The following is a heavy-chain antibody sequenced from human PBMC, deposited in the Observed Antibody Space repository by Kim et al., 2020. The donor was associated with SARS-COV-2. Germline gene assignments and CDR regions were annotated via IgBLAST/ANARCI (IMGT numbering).Heavy chain of an antibody. CDR3: AKDHFTWHY. Sequence: GSTYYADSVKGRFTISRDNSKNTLYLQMNSLRAEDTAVYYCAKDHFTWHYWGQGTLVTVSS. D-gene: IGHD3-3*02. J-gene: IGHJ4*02. CDR2: GST. V-gene: IGHV3-23*01.